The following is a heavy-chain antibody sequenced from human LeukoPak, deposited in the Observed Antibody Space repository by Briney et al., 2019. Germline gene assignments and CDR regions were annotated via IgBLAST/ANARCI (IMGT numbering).Heavy chain of an antibody. D-gene: IGHD3-9*01. V-gene: IGHV4-31*03. CDR3: ARARSEYFDWILYGKNWFDP. J-gene: IGHJ5*02. Sequence: SQTLSLTCTVSGGSISSGGYYWSWIRQHPGKGLEWIGYIYYSGSTYYNPSLKSRVTISVDTSKNQFSLKLSSVPGADTAVYLCARARSEYFDWILYGKNWFDPWGQGTLVTVSS. CDR1: GGSISSGGYY. CDR2: IYYSGST.